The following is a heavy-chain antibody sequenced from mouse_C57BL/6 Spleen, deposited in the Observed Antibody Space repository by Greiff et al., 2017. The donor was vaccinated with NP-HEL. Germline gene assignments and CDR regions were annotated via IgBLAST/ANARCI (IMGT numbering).Heavy chain of an antibody. CDR1: GFTFSSYA. D-gene: IGHD2-4*01. CDR3: ARQGLRDYYAMDY. J-gene: IGHJ4*01. V-gene: IGHV5-4*01. Sequence: EVQGVESGGGLVKPGGSLKLSCAASGFTFSSYAMSWVRQTPEKRLEWVATISDGGSYTYYPDNVKGRFTISRDNATNNLYLQMSHLKSEDTAMYYCARQGLRDYYAMDYWGQGTSVTVSS. CDR2: ISDGGSYT.